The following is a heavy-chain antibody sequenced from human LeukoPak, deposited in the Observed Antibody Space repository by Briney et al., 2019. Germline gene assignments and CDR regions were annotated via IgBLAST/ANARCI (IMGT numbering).Heavy chain of an antibody. V-gene: IGHV5-51*01. CDR3: ASMITFGGGYYFDY. J-gene: IGHJ4*02. Sequence: GASLKISCKGSGYRFTSYWIGWVRQLPGKGLEWMGIIYPGDSDTRYSPSFQGQVTISADKSTSTAYLQWSSLKASDTAMYYCASMITFGGGYYFDYWGQGTLVTVSS. D-gene: IGHD3-16*01. CDR1: GYRFTSYW. CDR2: IYPGDSDT.